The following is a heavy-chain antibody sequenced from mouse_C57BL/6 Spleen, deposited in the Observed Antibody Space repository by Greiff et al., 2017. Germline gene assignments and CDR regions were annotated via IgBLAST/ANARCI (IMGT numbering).Heavy chain of an antibody. V-gene: IGHV1-26*01. Sequence: EVQLQQSGPELVKPGASVKISCKASGYTFTDYYMNWVKQSHGKSLEWIGDINPNNGGTSYNQKFKGKATLTVDKSSSTAYMELRSLTSEDSAVYYCARRNYGSMMDYWGQGTSVTVSS. J-gene: IGHJ4*01. D-gene: IGHD1-1*01. CDR3: ARRNYGSMMDY. CDR1: GYTFTDYY. CDR2: INPNNGGT.